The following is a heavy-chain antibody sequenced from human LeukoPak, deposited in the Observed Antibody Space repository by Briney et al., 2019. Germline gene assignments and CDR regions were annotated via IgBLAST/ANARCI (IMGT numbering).Heavy chain of an antibody. V-gene: IGHV3-23*01. CDR3: AKAWLEQGGMFDY. D-gene: IGHD1/OR15-1a*01. CDR2: LSGSGGST. CDR1: GFTFSSYA. Sequence: GGSLRLSCAASGFTFSSYAMSWVRQAPGEGLEWVSLLSGSGGSTYYADSVKGRFTISRDNSKNTLYLQMNILGAEDTAVYYCAKAWLEQGGMFDYWGQGTPVTVSS. J-gene: IGHJ4*02.